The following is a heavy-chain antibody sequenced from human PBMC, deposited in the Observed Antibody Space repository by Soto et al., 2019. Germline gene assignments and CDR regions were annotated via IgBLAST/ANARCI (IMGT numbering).Heavy chain of an antibody. CDR2: IYYSGST. CDR1: GGSISSYY. V-gene: IGHV4-59*01. CDR3: ARDSYDFWSGYYTGKQALYPYYYYYYYMDV. Sequence: SETLSLTCTVSGGSISSYYWSWIRQPPGKGLEWIGYIYYSGSTNYNPSLKSRVTISVDTSKNQFSLKLSSVTAADTAVYYCARDSYDFWSGYYTGKQALYPYYYYYYYMDVWGKGTTVTVSS. J-gene: IGHJ6*03. D-gene: IGHD3-3*01.